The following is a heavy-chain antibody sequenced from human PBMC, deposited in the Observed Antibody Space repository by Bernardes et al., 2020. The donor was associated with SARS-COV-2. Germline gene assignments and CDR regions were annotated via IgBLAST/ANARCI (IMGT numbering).Heavy chain of an antibody. V-gene: IGHV4-59*01. CDR2: IYFGGNT. Sequence: SEPLSLTCTVSGGSLSSYYWSWIRQPPGQGLEWLGFIYFGGNTEYNPSLKGRVSMSVDTSKKQLSLIVNSVTAADTGVYYCAREGGRSRSFSAWGQGSLVVVSS. D-gene: IGHD2-15*01. CDR3: AREGGRSRSFSA. CDR1: GGSLSSYY. J-gene: IGHJ5*02.